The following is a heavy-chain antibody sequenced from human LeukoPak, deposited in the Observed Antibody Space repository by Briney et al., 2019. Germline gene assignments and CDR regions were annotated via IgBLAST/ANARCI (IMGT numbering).Heavy chain of an antibody. CDR2: IYYSGST. Sequence: SETLSLTCTVSGGSISSSGYYWSWIRQHPGKGLEWIGYIYYSGSTYYNPSLKSRVTISVDTSKNQFSLKLSSVTAADTAVYYCAGGRYCSGGSCYSGYYYYGMDVWGQGTTVTVSS. CDR3: AGGRYCSGGSCYSGYYYYGMDV. D-gene: IGHD2-15*01. CDR1: GGSISSSGYY. V-gene: IGHV4-31*03. J-gene: IGHJ6*02.